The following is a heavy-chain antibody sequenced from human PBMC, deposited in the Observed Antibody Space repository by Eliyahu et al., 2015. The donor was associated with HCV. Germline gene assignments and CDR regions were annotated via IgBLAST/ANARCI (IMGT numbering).Heavy chain of an antibody. V-gene: IGHV4-31*03. CDR2: TSYSGST. D-gene: IGHD3-22*01. CDR3: ARHYYYDSSGYTDAFDI. Sequence: QVQLQESGPGLVKPSQTLSLTCTVSGGSISSGGYYWSWIRQPPGKGLEWIGGTSYSGSTYYNPSLKSRVTISVDTSKNQFSLKLSSVTAADTAVYYCARHYYYDSSGYTDAFDIWGQGTMVTVSS. CDR1: GGSISSGGYY. J-gene: IGHJ3*02.